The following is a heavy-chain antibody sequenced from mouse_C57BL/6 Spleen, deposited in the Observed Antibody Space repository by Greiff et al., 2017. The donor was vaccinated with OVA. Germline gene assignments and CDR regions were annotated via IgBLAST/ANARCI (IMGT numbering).Heavy chain of an antibody. CDR1: GYTFTSYW. D-gene: IGHD2-14*01. CDR2: IDPNSGGT. V-gene: IGHV1-72*01. Sequence: QVQLQQPGAELVKPGASVKLSCKASGYTFTSYWMHWVKQRPGRGLEWIGRIDPNSGGTKYNEKFKSKATLTVDKPSSTAYMKLSSLTTEDSAVDYCARFYDRNYFFDYWGQGTTVTVSA. CDR3: ARFYDRNYFFDY. J-gene: IGHJ2*01.